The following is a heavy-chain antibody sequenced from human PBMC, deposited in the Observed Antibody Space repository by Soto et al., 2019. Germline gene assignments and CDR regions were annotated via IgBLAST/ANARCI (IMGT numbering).Heavy chain of an antibody. Sequence: SETLSLTCAVYGGSFSGYYWSWIRQPPGKGLEWIGEINHSGSTNYNPSLKSRVTISVDTSKNQFSLKLSSVTAADTAVYYCARVGGDYVILSRYYFDYWGQRTLVTVSS. CDR2: INHSGST. J-gene: IGHJ4*02. D-gene: IGHD4-17*01. CDR3: ARVGGDYVILSRYYFDY. V-gene: IGHV4-34*01. CDR1: GGSFSGYY.